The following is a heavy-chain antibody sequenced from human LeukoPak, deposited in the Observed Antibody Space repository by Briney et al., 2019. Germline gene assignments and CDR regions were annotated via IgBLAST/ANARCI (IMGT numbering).Heavy chain of an antibody. V-gene: IGHV3-48*02. D-gene: IGHD6-19*01. CDR2: ISSRSFTI. Sequence: GGSLRLSCAASGFTFSAYSMNWVRQAPGKGLEWVSYISSRSFTIYYADSVKGRFTISRDNAKNSLYLEMNSLRDEDTAVYYCARSVIAVAGYDAFDIWGQGTVVTVSS. CDR3: ARSVIAVAGYDAFDI. CDR1: GFTFSAYS. J-gene: IGHJ3*02.